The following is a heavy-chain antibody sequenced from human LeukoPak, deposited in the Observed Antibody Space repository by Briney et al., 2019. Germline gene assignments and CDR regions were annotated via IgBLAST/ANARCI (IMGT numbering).Heavy chain of an antibody. CDR2: IIPIFGTA. CDR1: GGTFSSYA. D-gene: IGHD2-2*01. CDR3: ARSYCSSTSCYYYYMDV. Sequence: AASVKVSCKASGGTFSSYAISWVRQAPGQGLEWMGGIIPIFGTANYAQKFQGRVTITTDESTSTAYMELSSLRSEDTAVYYCARSYCSSTSCYYYYMDVWGKGTTVTVSS. J-gene: IGHJ6*03. V-gene: IGHV1-69*05.